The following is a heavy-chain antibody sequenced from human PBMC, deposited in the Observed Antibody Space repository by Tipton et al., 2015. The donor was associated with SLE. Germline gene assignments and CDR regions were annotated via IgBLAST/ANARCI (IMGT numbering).Heavy chain of an antibody. D-gene: IGHD3-3*01. J-gene: IGHJ3*02. CDR1: GFTFSSYA. CDR2: ISYDGSNK. V-gene: IGHV3-30*04. CDR3: AREGTISGALDAFDI. Sequence: LSLTCAASGFTFSSYAMHWVRQAPGKGLEWVAVISYDGSNKYYADSVKGRFTISRDNSKNTLYLQMNSLRAEDTAVYYCAREGTISGALDAFDIWGQGTMVTVSS.